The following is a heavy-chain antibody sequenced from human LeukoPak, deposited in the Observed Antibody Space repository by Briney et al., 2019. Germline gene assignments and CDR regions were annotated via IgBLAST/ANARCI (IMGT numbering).Heavy chain of an antibody. CDR1: GYTFTSYG. V-gene: IGHV1-18*01. J-gene: IGHJ4*02. CDR3: AVGERFLEWSLLDY. D-gene: IGHD3-3*01. CDR2: ISAYNGNT. Sequence: ASVNVSCKASGYTFTSYGISWVRQAPGQGLEWMGWISAYNGNTNYAQKLQGRVTMTTDTSTSTAYMELRSLRSDDTAVYYCAVGERFLEWSLLDYWGQGTLVTVSS.